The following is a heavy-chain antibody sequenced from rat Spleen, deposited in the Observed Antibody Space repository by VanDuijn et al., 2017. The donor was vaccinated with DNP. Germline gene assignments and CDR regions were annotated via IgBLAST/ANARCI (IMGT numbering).Heavy chain of an antibody. D-gene: IGHD4-3*01. J-gene: IGHJ2*01. CDR3: VRDPYNSGFDY. CDR2: MRSDGDT. CDR1: GFSFTSYH. V-gene: IGHV2-32*01. Sequence: QVQLKESGPGLVQPSETLSLTCTVSGFSFTSYHVHWVRQPPGKGLEWMGVMRSDGDTSYNSARKSRLSISRDTSKGQVFLKMNSLQTEDTATYYCVRDPYNSGFDYWGQGVMVTVSS.